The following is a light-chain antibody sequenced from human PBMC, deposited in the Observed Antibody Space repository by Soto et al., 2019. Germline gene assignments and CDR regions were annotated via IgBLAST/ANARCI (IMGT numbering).Light chain of an antibody. CDR1: PGSVSPSHY. Sequence: QAVVTQEPSLSVSPGGTVTFTCALSPGSVSPSHYPTWYQQTPGQAPRRLIYTTTTRSSGVPGRFSGSILGDRAALTITGAQADDESDYYCGLYMGRGIYWVFGGGTQLTVL. CDR3: GLYMGRGIYWV. CDR2: TTT. J-gene: IGLJ3*02. V-gene: IGLV8-61*01.